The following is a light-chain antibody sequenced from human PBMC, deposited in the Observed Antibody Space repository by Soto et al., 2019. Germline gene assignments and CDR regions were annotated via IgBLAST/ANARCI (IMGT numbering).Light chain of an antibody. Sequence: QSVLTQPASVSGSPGQSITISCTGTSTDIGAYNHVSWHQQHPGKAPKLLIYEVTNRPSGVSNRFSGSKSGNTASLTISGLQAEDEANYYCNSYTTLSNRVFGTGTKVTVL. J-gene: IGLJ1*01. CDR3: NSYTTLSNRV. CDR1: STDIGAYNH. V-gene: IGLV2-14*01. CDR2: EVT.